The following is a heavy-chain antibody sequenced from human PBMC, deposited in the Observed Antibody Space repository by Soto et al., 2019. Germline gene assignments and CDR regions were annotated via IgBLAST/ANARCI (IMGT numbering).Heavy chain of an antibody. CDR2: IYYSGST. D-gene: IGHD6-13*01. J-gene: IGHJ3*02. V-gene: IGHV4-39*01. CDR1: GCAISSSSYY. Sequence: PSDTLSLTFTVSGCAISSSSYYWCGILQPPGKGLEWIGSIYYSGSTYYNPSLKSRVTISVDTSKNQFSLKLSSVTAADTAVYYCASPNGEQPPHAFDIWGQGTMVTVSS. CDR3: ASPNGEQPPHAFDI.